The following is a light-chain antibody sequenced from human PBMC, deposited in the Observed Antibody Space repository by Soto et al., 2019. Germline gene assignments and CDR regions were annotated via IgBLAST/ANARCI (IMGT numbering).Light chain of an antibody. CDR1: NSDAGTYSL. J-gene: IGLJ1*01. CDR2: EVG. V-gene: IGLV2-14*02. Sequence: QSALTQPASVSGAPRQSISIPCTGSNSDAGTYSLVSWYQQHPGKAPKLMIYEVGDRPSGLSNRFSGSKSGNTASLTISRLQTEDEADYYCSSYTSNNFYVFGTGTKLTVL. CDR3: SSYTSNNFYV.